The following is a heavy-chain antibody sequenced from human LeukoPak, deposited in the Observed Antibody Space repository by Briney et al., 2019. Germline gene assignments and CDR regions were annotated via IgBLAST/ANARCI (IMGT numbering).Heavy chain of an antibody. V-gene: IGHV1-2*02. CDR2: INPNSGGT. D-gene: IGHD2-2*01. CDR1: GYTFTGYY. Sequence: ASVKVSCKASGYTFTGYYMHWARQAPGQGLEWMGWINPNSGGTNYAQKFQGRVTMTRDTSISTAYMELSRLRSDDTAVYYCARAHCSSTSCSPFDYWGQGTLVTVSS. J-gene: IGHJ4*02. CDR3: ARAHCSSTSCSPFDY.